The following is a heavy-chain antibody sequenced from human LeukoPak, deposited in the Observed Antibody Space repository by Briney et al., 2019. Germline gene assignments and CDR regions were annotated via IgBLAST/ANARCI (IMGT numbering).Heavy chain of an antibody. J-gene: IGHJ1*01. CDR2: TNSNSGNT. V-gene: IGHV1-8*01. D-gene: IGHD1-26*01. CDR3: ARGLHSGGYYFMGL. CDR1: GYTFSSYD. Sequence: ASVKVSCKASGYTFSSYDIHWVRQAPGQGLEWMGWTNSNSGNTGSAQEFRDRVTMTKNTSISTACIELSGLRSDDTGMYYCARGLHSGGYYFMGLWGQGTLVTVSS.